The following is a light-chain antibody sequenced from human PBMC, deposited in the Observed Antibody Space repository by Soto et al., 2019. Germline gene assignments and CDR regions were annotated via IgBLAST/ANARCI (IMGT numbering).Light chain of an antibody. CDR2: DAS. CDR1: PSVSSY. Sequence: EIVVTQSPATLSLSPGERATLAGRARPSVSSYLTWYQHKPGQAPRLLSYDASNRATGIPARFSGSGSGTDFTLTICRLELEEFAVYSCQQRSNWPWLTFGGGAKWDIK. J-gene: IGKJ4*01. CDR3: QQRSNWPWLT. V-gene: IGKV3-11*01.